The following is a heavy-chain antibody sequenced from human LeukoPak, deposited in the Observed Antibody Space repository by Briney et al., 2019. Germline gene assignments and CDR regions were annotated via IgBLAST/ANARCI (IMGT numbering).Heavy chain of an antibody. V-gene: IGHV1-24*01. J-gene: IGHJ4*02. CDR3: ARDVGEYCSSTNCYASNY. CDR1: GYTLTELS. CDR2: FDPEDGET. Sequence: ASVKVSCKVSGYTLTELSMHWVRQAPGKGLEWMGGFDPEDGETIYAQKFQGRVTMTEDTSTDTAYMELSSLRSEDTAVYYCARDVGEYCSSTNCYASNYWGQGTLVTVSS. D-gene: IGHD2-2*01.